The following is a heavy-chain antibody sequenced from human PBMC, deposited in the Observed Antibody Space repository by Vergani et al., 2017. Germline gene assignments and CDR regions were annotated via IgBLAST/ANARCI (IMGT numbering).Heavy chain of an antibody. V-gene: IGHV1-69*01. CDR1: GGTFSSYG. CDR2: SIPIFGTA. Sequence: QVQLVQSGAEVKKPGSSVKVSCKVSGGTFSSYGISWVRQAPGQGLEWMGGSIPIFGTANYAQKFLGRVTIIADETMSTAYMEWSSLRYEDTAVYYCARDDSSGDYGSSSAFDIWGQGTMVTVSS. D-gene: IGHD3-22*01. J-gene: IGHJ3*02. CDR3: ARDDSSGDYGSSSAFDI.